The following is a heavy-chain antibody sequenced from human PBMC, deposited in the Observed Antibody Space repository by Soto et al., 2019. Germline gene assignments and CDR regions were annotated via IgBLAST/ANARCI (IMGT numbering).Heavy chain of an antibody. CDR3: AKDLPSYYDFWSGYYTSYYYYGMDV. CDR2: ISYDGSNK. D-gene: IGHD3-3*01. Sequence: PGGSLRLSCAASGFTFSSYGMHWVRQAPGKGLEWVAVISYDGSNKYYADSVKGRFTISRDNSKNTLYLQMNSLRAEDTAVYYCAKDLPSYYDFWSGYYTSYYYYGMDVWGQGTTVTVSS. J-gene: IGHJ6*02. CDR1: GFTFSSYG. V-gene: IGHV3-30*18.